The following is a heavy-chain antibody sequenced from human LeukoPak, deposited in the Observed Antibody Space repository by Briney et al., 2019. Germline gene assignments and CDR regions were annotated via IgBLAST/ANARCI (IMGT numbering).Heavy chain of an antibody. V-gene: IGHV4-4*07. J-gene: IGHJ5*02. CDR3: TRDTGTTGEVKFDP. CDR2: IYTSGST. CDR1: GNSFGDYY. D-gene: IGHD4-17*01. Sequence: SETLSLTCTVSGNSFGDYYWSWIREPAGKGLEWIARIYTSGSTTYNPSLKSRVPMSVDTAKSQFSLNLMSVTAADTAVYYCTRDTGTTGEVKFDPWGQGTLVTVSS.